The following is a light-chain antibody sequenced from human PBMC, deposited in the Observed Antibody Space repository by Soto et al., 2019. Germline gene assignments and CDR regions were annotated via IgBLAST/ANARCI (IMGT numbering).Light chain of an antibody. J-gene: IGLJ3*02. CDR2: GNS. CDR3: QSYDTSLNGGV. Sequence: QSVLTQPPSVSGAPGQRVTISCTGSSSNIGAGYDVHWYQQLPGTAPKLLIYGNSNRPSGVPDRFSASKSGTSASLAITGLQAEDEADYYCQSYDTSLNGGVFGGGTKLTVL. CDR1: SSNIGAGYD. V-gene: IGLV1-40*01.